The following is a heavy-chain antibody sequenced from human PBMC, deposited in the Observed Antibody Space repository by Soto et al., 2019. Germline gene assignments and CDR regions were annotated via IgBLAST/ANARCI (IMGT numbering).Heavy chain of an antibody. Sequence: GGSLRLSCAASGFTFSNYWMHWVRQAPGKGLVWVSRINSDGSSTTYADSVKGRFTISRDNAKNTLYLQMNSLRAEDTAVYYCVRGEAGWETYSSQGTPLTVSS. CDR1: GFTFSNYW. D-gene: IGHD6-19*01. V-gene: IGHV3-74*01. CDR3: VRGEAGWETY. J-gene: IGHJ4*02. CDR2: INSDGSST.